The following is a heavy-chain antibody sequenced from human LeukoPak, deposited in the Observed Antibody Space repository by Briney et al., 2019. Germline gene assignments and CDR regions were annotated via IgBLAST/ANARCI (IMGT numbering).Heavy chain of an antibody. CDR1: GGSISGYY. V-gene: IGHV4-4*09. J-gene: IGHJ2*01. CDR2: IHSNGYT. D-gene: IGHD3-22*01. CDR3: ARAGEDSSGYYHLSYWYFHL. Sequence: SETLSLTCTVSGGSISGYYWSWIRQPPGQGLEWIAYIHSNGYTNYNPSLKSRVTISVDTSKNQFSLKVTSVTAADTAMYYCARAGEDSSGYYHLSYWYFHLWGRGTLVNVSS.